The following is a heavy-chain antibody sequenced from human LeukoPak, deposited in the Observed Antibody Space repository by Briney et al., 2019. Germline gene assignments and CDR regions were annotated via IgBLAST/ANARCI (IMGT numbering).Heavy chain of an antibody. CDR3: VKGHYDSSGYLDF. CDR2: ISSNAVRI. J-gene: IGHJ4*02. CDR1: GFTFSAYA. D-gene: IGHD3-22*01. V-gene: IGHV3-64D*09. Sequence: RGSLRLSCSASGFTFSAYAMHWVRQAPGKGLEYVSGISSNAVRIYYADSVKGRFTISRDNSKRTVHLQMSSLRAEDTAMFYCVKGHYDSSGYLDFWGQGTLVTVSS.